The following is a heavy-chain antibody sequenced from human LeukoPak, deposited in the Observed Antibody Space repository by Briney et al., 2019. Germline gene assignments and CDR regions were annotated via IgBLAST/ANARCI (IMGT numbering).Heavy chain of an antibody. D-gene: IGHD3-22*01. Sequence: GGTLRLSCAASGFTFSSYGMNWVRQAPGKGLEWVSYISSSSSTIYYADSVKGRFTISRDNAKNSLYLQMNSLRAEDTAVYYCARDAVPYYYDSSGYHDAFDIWGQGTMVTVSS. CDR2: ISSSSSTI. V-gene: IGHV3-48*01. CDR3: ARDAVPYYYDSSGYHDAFDI. CDR1: GFTFSSYG. J-gene: IGHJ3*02.